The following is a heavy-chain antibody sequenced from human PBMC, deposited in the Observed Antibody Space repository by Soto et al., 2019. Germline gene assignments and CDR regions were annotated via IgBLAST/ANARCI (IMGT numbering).Heavy chain of an antibody. V-gene: IGHV1-69*02. CDR2: IIPILGIA. CDR1: GGTFSSYS. CDR3: ARGAAGIAVAGPSYYFDY. Sequence: QVQLVQSGAEVKKPGSSVKVSCKASGGTFSSYSISWVRQAPGQGLEWMGRIIPILGIANYAQKLQRRVTITADKSTSTAYMELSSLRSEDTAVYYCARGAAGIAVAGPSYYFDYWGQGTLVTVSS. J-gene: IGHJ4*02. D-gene: IGHD6-19*01.